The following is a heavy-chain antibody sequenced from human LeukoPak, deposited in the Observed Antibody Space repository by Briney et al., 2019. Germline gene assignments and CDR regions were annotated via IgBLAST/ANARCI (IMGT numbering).Heavy chain of an antibody. CDR2: IYYSGST. CDR1: GGSISSSSYY. CDR3: ARDRWDSGSYDY. Sequence: SETLSLTCTVSGGSISSSSYYWGWIRQPPGKGLEWIGSIYYSGSTYYNPSLKSRVTISVDTSKNQFSLKLSSVTAADTAVYYCARDRWDSGSYDYWGQGTLVTVSS. V-gene: IGHV4-39*07. J-gene: IGHJ4*02. D-gene: IGHD1-26*01.